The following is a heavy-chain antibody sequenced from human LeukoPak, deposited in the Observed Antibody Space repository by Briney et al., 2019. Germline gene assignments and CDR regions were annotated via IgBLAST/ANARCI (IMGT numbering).Heavy chain of an antibody. CDR2: ISYDGSNK. CDR3: ARDRDGYNSIFDY. J-gene: IGHJ4*02. V-gene: IGHV3-30*03. Sequence: GGSLRLSCAASGFTFSSYWMSWVRQAPGKGLEWVAVISYDGSNKYYADSVKGRFTISRDNSKNTLYLQMNSLRAEDTAVYYCARDRDGYNSIFDYWGQGTLVTVSS. D-gene: IGHD5-24*01. CDR1: GFTFSSYW.